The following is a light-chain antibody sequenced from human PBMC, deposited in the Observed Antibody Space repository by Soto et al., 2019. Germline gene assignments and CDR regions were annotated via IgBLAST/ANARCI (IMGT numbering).Light chain of an antibody. CDR1: QSISSY. CDR3: PPTSSTRSA. CDR2: AAS. V-gene: IGKV1-39*01. J-gene: IGKJ4*01. Sequence: DIQMTQSPASLSASVGDRVTITCRASQSISSYLNWYQQKPGKAPKLLIYAASSLQSGVPSRFSGSGSGTDFTLTISSLQPEDFATYYCPPTSSTRSAFGGGAKVDIK.